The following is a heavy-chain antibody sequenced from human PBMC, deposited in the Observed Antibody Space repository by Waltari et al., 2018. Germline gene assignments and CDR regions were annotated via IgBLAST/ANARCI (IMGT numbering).Heavy chain of an antibody. J-gene: IGHJ3*02. V-gene: IGHV1-18*01. CDR3: ARDYYGSGSSHAFDI. D-gene: IGHD3-10*01. Sequence: QVQLVQSGAEVKKPGASVKVSCKASAYTFTSYGISWVRQAPGQGLEWIGLISAYNGNTNYAQKLQGRVTMTTDTSTSTAYMELRSLRSDDTAVYYCARDYYGSGSSHAFDIWGQGTMVTVSS. CDR2: ISAYNGNT. CDR1: AYTFTSYG.